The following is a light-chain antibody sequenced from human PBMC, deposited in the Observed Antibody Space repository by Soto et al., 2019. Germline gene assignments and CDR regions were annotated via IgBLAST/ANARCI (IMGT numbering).Light chain of an antibody. CDR2: DAS. Sequence: DIPMTQSPSTLSASVGDRVTITCRASQSISSRLAWYQQKPGKAPKLLIYDASSLESGVPSRFGGSGSGTEFTLTISRLQPDDFATYYCKQYNCPTWTFGQGTKVEIK. CDR1: QSISSR. CDR3: KQYNCPTWT. J-gene: IGKJ1*01. V-gene: IGKV1-5*01.